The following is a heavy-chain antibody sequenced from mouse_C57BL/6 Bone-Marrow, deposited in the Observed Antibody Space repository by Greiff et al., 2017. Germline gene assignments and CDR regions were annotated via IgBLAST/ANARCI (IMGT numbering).Heavy chain of an antibody. V-gene: IGHV1-85*01. Sequence: VQLQQSGPELVKPGASVKLSCKASGYTFTSYDINWVKQRPGQGLEWIGWIYPRDGSPKYNEKFKGKATLTVDTSSSTAYMELHSLTAEDFAVEFCGRGGYLYYYAMDYWGQGTSVTVSS. D-gene: IGHD2-2*01. CDR3: GRGGYLYYYAMDY. CDR2: IYPRDGSP. CDR1: GYTFTSYD. J-gene: IGHJ4*01.